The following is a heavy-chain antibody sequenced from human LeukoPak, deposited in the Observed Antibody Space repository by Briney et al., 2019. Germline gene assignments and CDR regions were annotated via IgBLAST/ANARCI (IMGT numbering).Heavy chain of an antibody. CDR3: ARDPLNGALDI. J-gene: IGHJ3*02. CDR2: MNPDGSTI. CDR1: GFSFSGSW. Sequence: PGGSLRLSSTASGFSFSGSWMNWVRQLPGKGLEWLADMNPDGSTIVYVDSVKGRFTISRNNAKNSVYLQMDGLRAEDTAVYYCARDPLNGALDIWGQGTLVTVSS. V-gene: IGHV3-7*01.